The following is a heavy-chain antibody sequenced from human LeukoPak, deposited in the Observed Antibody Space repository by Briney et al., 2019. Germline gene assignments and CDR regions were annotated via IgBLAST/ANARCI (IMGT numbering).Heavy chain of an antibody. Sequence: SETLSLTCTVSGGSISSYYWSWIRQPPEKGLEWIGYIYYSGSTNYNPSLESRVTISVDTSKNQFSLKLSSVTAADTAIYYCARHKGLGFDYWGQGTLVTVSS. D-gene: IGHD3/OR15-3a*01. J-gene: IGHJ4*02. CDR2: IYYSGST. V-gene: IGHV4-59*08. CDR1: GGSISSYY. CDR3: ARHKGLGFDY.